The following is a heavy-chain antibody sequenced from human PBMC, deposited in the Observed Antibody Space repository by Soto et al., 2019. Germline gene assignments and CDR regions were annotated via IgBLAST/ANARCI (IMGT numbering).Heavy chain of an antibody. CDR3: ARGVITGTKVLVNWFDP. D-gene: IGHD1-7*01. CDR1: GDSVSSNSAA. V-gene: IGHV6-1*01. CDR2: TYYRSKWYN. Sequence: PSQTLSLTCAISGDSVSSNSAAWNWIRQSPSRGLEWLGRTYYRSKWYNDYAVSVKSRITINPDTSKNQFSLQLNSVTPEDTAVYYCARGVITGTKVLVNWFDPWGQGTLVTVS. J-gene: IGHJ5*02.